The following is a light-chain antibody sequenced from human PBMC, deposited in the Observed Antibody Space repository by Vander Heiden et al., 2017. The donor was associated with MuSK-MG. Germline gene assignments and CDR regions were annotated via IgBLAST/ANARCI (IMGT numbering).Light chain of an antibody. V-gene: IGLV2-14*01. CDR2: EVS. CDR1: SSDVGGYNY. Sequence: SALTQPAPVSGSPGQSLTISCTGTSSDVGGYNYVSWYQQHPGKAPKLMIYEVSNRPSGVSNRFSGSKSGNTASLTISGLQAEDEADYYCSSYTSSSARVFGGGTKLTVL. J-gene: IGLJ2*01. CDR3: SSYTSSSARV.